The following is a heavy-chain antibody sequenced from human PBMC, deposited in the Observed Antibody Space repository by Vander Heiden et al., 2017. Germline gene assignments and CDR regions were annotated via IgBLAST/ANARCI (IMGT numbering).Heavy chain of an antibody. D-gene: IGHD2-21*01. Sequence: QVQLVEPGGGVVRPGGSLSLAWAASGFSFTTSGRHWVRKAPGKGVEWVAASWFDGSNIDYADSVKGRFTISKDNSKNTLYMQMSSLRGEDTAVYDCASDIVHGYPFDYCGQVTLVTVSS. CDR3: ASDIVHGYPFDY. V-gene: IGHV3-33*01. CDR1: GFSFTTSG. CDR2: SWFDGSNI. J-gene: IGHJ4*02.